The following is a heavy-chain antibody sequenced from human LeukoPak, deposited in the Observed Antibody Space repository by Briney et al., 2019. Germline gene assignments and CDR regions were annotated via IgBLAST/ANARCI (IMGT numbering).Heavy chain of an antibody. CDR3: ARGVEMATI. Sequence: PSETLSLTCAVYGGSFSGHYWSWIRQPPGKGLEWIGEINHSGSTDYNPSLKSRVTISVDTSKNQFSLKLSSVTAADTAVYYCARGVEMATIWGQGTLVTVSS. J-gene: IGHJ4*02. CDR1: GGSFSGHY. V-gene: IGHV4-34*01. D-gene: IGHD5-24*01. CDR2: INHSGST.